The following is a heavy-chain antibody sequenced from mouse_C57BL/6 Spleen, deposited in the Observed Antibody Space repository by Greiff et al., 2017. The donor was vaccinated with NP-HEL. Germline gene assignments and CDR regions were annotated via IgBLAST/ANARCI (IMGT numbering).Heavy chain of an antibody. CDR3: ARYGNYDWYFDV. V-gene: IGHV5-4*01. CDR2: ISDGGSYT. D-gene: IGHD2-10*02. Sequence: DVQLVESGGGLVKPGGSLKLSCAASGFTFSSYAMSWVRQTPEKRLEWVATISDGGSYTYYPDNVKGRFTISRDNAKNNLYLQMSQLKSEDTAMYYCARYGNYDWYFDVWGTGTTVTVSS. J-gene: IGHJ1*03. CDR1: GFTFSSYA.